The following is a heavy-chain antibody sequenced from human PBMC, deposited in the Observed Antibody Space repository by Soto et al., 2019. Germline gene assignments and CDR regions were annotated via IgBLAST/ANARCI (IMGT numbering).Heavy chain of an antibody. CDR2: ISPKTGGT. D-gene: IGHD1-26*01. CDR3: GRGTPRMGALPTY. V-gene: IGHV1-2*02. Sequence: GASVKVSCKASGYTFTGYYIHWVRQAPGQGLEWMGWISPKTGGTNFAQKFQGRVTLTRDTSITTAYMELSRLKSDDTAVYYGGRGTPRMGALPTYWGQGTLVTVSS. J-gene: IGHJ4*02. CDR1: GYTFTGYY.